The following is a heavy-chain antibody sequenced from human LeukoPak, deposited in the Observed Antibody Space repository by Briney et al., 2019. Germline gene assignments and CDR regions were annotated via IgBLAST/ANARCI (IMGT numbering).Heavy chain of an antibody. CDR2: INPSGGST. CDR1: GYSFTSYS. D-gene: IGHD6-13*01. Sequence: ASVKVSCTASGYSFTSYSMHWARQAPGQGLELMGIINPSGGSTSYTQKFQDRVTMTRDTSTSTVYMELSSLRSDDTAVYYCAREAGSISNDYWGQGTLVTVAS. CDR3: AREAGSISNDY. J-gene: IGHJ4*02. V-gene: IGHV1-46*01.